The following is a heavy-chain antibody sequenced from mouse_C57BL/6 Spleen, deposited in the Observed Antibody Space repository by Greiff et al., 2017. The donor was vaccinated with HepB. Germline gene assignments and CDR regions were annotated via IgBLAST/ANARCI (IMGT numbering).Heavy chain of an antibody. J-gene: IGHJ4*01. CDR1: GYTFTSYW. CDR3: ARRGAENAMDY. CDR2: IDPPDSET. V-gene: IGHV1-52*01. Sequence: QVQLQQPGAELVRPGSSVKLSCKASGYTFTSYWMHWVKQRPIQGLEWIGNIDPPDSETHYNQKFKDKATLTVDKSSSTAYMQLSSLTSEDSAVYYCARRGAENAMDYWGQGTSVTVSS.